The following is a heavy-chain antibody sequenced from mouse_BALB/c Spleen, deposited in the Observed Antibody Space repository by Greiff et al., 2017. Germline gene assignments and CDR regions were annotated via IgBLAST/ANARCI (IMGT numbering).Heavy chain of an antibody. D-gene: IGHD1-1*01. CDR1: GFSLTSYG. V-gene: IGHV2-9*02. J-gene: IGHJ3*01. Sequence: VMLVESGPGLVAPSQSLSITCTVSGFSLTSYGVHWVRQPPGKGLEWLGVIWAGGSTNYNSALMSRLSISKDNSKSQVFLKMNSLQTDDTAMYYCARGDYYGSSFAYWGQGTLVTVSA. CDR3: ARGDYYGSSFAY. CDR2: IWAGGST.